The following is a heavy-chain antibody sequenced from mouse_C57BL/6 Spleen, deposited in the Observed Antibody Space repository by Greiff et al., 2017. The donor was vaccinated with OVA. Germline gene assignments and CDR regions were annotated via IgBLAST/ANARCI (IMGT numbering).Heavy chain of an antibody. Sequence: EVKLMESGGGLVKPGGSLKLSCAASGFTFSDYGMHWVRQAPEKGLEWVAYISSGSSTIYYADTVKGRFTISRDNAKNTLFLQMTSLRSEDTAMYYCARWLPGFAYWGQGTLVTVSA. J-gene: IGHJ3*01. CDR1: GFTFSDYG. CDR3: ARWLPGFAY. V-gene: IGHV5-17*01. CDR2: ISSGSSTI. D-gene: IGHD1-2*01.